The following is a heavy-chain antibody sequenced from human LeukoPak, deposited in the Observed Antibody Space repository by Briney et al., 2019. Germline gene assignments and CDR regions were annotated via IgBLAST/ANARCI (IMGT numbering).Heavy chain of an antibody. Sequence: GGSLRLSCAASGFTFSSYGMHWVRQAPGKGLEWVAVISYDGSNKYYADSVKGRFTISRDNSKNSLYLQMNSLRAEDTAVYYCAELDITMIGGVWGKGTTVTISS. CDR3: AELDITMIGGV. V-gene: IGHV3-30*18. D-gene: IGHD3-10*02. CDR1: GFTFSSYG. J-gene: IGHJ6*04. CDR2: ISYDGSNK.